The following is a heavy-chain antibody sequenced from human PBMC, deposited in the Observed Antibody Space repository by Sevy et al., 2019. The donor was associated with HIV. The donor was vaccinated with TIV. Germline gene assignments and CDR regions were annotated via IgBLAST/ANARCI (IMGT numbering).Heavy chain of an antibody. V-gene: IGHV3-15*01. CDR2: IKSKTDGGTT. Sequence: GGSLRLSCAASGFTFSDAWMSWVHQAPGKGLEWVGHIKSKTDGGTTDYAAPVKGRFIISRDDSKNTLYLQMNSLKTEDTAVYYCTTDLGDYFDSSGPKWGQGTMVTVSS. CDR3: TTDLGDYFDSSGPK. D-gene: IGHD3-22*01. CDR1: GFTFSDAW. J-gene: IGHJ3*01.